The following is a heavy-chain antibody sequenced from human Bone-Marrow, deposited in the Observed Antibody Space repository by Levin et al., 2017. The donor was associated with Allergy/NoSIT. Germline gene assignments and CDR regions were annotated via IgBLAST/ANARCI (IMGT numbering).Heavy chain of an antibody. CDR1: GYSFSDYW. D-gene: IGHD2-2*01. J-gene: IGHJ3*02. V-gene: IGHV5-51*01. CDR2: IYPRDSDT. CDR3: ARRRGVALGYYGSTNCYFFDI. Sequence: PGESLKISCKGSGYSFSDYWIGWVRQMPGKGLEWTGSIYPRDSDTRYSPSFQGHVTISADKSISTAYLQWNSLKASDTAMYYCARRRGVALGYYGSTNCYFFDIWGQGTMVTVSS.